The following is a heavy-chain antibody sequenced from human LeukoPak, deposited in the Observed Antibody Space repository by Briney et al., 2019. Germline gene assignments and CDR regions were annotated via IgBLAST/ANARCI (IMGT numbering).Heavy chain of an antibody. CDR1: GFTFSTYW. Sequence: SGGSLRLSCAASGFTFSTYWMHWVRQGPGKGLEWVASINQDEIHYVDAVRGRFTISRDNAKNSLYLQMNSLTADDTAVYYCAVTTVGFALDYWGQGTLVTVSS. CDR2: INQDEI. CDR3: AVTTVGFALDY. V-gene: IGHV3-7*01. D-gene: IGHD4-17*01. J-gene: IGHJ4*02.